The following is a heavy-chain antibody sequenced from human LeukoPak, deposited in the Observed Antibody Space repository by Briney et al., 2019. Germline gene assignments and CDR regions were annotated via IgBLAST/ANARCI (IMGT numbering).Heavy chain of an antibody. D-gene: IGHD6-13*01. V-gene: IGHV1-18*01. CDR1: GYTFTSYG. CDR2: ISAYNGNT. J-gene: IGHJ5*02. CDR3: AREGGSSWYPGWFDP. Sequence: GASVKVSCKAPGYTFTSYGISWVRQAPGQGLEWMGWISAYNGNTNYAQKLQGRVTMTTDTSTSTAYMELRSLRSDDTAVYYCAREGGSSWYPGWFDPWGQGTLVTVSS.